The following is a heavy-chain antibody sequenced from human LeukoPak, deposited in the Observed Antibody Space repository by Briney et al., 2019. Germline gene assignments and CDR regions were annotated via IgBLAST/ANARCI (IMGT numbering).Heavy chain of an antibody. D-gene: IGHD5-24*01. J-gene: IGHJ3*02. Sequence: GGSLRLFCAASGFTFSSYAMHWVRQAPGKGLEWVSYISSSGSTIYYADSVKGRFTISRDNAKNSLYLQMNSLRAEDTAVYYCARGGRRDGYIRVYDAFDIWGQGTMVTVSS. CDR2: ISSSGSTI. CDR3: ARGGRRDGYIRVYDAFDI. CDR1: GFTFSSYA. V-gene: IGHV3-48*04.